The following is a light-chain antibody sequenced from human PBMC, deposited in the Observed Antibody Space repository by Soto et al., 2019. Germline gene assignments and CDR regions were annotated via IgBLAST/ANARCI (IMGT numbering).Light chain of an antibody. V-gene: IGKV3-11*01. CDR1: QSVSSY. CDR2: DAS. Sequence: EIVLTQSPATLSLSPGERATLSCRASQSVSSYLAWYQQKPGQAPRLLIYDASNRATGIPARFSGSGSGTEFTLTISSLDPEDFAVYYCQHRSNWPLTFGGGTKVEIK. CDR3: QHRSNWPLT. J-gene: IGKJ4*01.